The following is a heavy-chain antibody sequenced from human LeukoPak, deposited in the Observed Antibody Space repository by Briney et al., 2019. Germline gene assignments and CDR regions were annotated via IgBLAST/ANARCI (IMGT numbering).Heavy chain of an antibody. V-gene: IGHV3-11*01. CDR3: AREARGSWRDFDY. Sequence: GGSLRLSCAASGFSFSDFYMSWIRQAPGMGLEWIAYIGTRSNRIYYADSVKGRVTTSRDDAKNSLYLQMNSLRDEDTAVYFCAREARGSWRDFDYWGQGILVTVPS. CDR2: IGTRSNRI. J-gene: IGHJ4*02. D-gene: IGHD1-1*01. CDR1: GFSFSDFY.